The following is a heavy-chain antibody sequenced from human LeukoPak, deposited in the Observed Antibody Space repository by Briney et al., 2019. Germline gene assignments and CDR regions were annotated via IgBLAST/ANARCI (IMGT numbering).Heavy chain of an antibody. CDR2: MYHTGSS. D-gene: IGHD5-18*01. J-gene: IGHJ5*02. CDR3: AGGSGYSYGS. Sequence: PSETLSLTCTVSGGSVDTIDYYWSWIRQPPGKGLEWIGYMYHTGSSIYSPSLKSRLTISVDTSKNQFTLNLSSMTAADTAVYYCAGGSGYSYGSWGQGTLVTVSS. V-gene: IGHV4-61*08. CDR1: GGSVDTIDYY.